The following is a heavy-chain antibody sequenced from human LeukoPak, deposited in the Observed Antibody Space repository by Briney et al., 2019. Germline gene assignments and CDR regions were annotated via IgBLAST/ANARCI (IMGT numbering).Heavy chain of an antibody. V-gene: IGHV3-33*01. CDR3: ARDNPRIAGSLDY. CDR1: GFTFSSYG. Sequence: GGSLRLSCAASGFTFSSYGMHWDRQAPGKGLEWVAVIWYDGSNKYYADSVKGRFTISRDNSKNTLYLQMNSLRAEDTAVYYCARDNPRIAGSLDYWGQGTLVPVSS. D-gene: IGHD3-10*01. J-gene: IGHJ4*02. CDR2: IWYDGSNK.